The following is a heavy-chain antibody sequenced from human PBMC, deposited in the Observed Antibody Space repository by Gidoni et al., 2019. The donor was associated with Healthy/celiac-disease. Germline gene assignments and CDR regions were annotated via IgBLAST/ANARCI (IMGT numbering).Heavy chain of an antibody. CDR3: ASEGVGATSAFDI. D-gene: IGHD1-26*01. J-gene: IGHJ3*02. V-gene: IGHV3-21*01. CDR2: ISSSSSYI. CDR1: GFTLSSYS. Sequence: EVQLVESGGGLVKPGGSLRLSCAASGFTLSSYSMNWVRQAPGKGLGWVSSISSSSSYIYYADSVKGRFTISRDNAKNSLYLQMNSLRAEDTAVYYCASEGVGATSAFDIWGQGTMVTVSS.